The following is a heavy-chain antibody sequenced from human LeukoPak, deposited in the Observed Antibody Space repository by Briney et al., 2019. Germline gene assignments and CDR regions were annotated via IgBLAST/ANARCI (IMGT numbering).Heavy chain of an antibody. CDR2: IYSGGST. CDR3: AREHQLLYLDY. Sequence: GGSLRLPCAASGFTVSSNYMSWVRQAPGEGLEWVSVIYSGGSTYYADSVKGRFTISRDNSKNTLYLQMNSLRAEDTAVYYCAREHQLLYLDYWGQGTLVTVSS. CDR1: GFTVSSNY. V-gene: IGHV3-66*02. D-gene: IGHD2-2*01. J-gene: IGHJ4*02.